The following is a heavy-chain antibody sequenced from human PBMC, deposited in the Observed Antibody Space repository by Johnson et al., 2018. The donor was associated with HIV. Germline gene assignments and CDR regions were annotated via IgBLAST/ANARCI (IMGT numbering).Heavy chain of an antibody. CDR2: ISGGST. V-gene: IGHV3-38-3*01. CDR1: GFTVSSNE. D-gene: IGHD6-13*01. Sequence: VQLVESRGVLVQPGGSLRLSCAASGFTVSSNEMSWVRQAPGKGLAWVSSISGGSTYYADSRKGRFTISRDNSKNTLYLQMNRLRAEDTALYYCVRVPPAAAGSRGGAFDIWGQGTMVTVSS. J-gene: IGHJ3*02. CDR3: VRVPPAAAGSRGGAFDI.